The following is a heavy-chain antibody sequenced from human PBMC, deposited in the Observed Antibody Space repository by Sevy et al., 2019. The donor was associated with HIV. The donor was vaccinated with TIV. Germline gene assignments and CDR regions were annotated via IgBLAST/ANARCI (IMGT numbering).Heavy chain of an antibody. J-gene: IGHJ6*02. D-gene: IGHD5-18*01. V-gene: IGHV1-69*13. CDR2: IIPIFGTA. Sequence: ASVKVSCKASGGTFSCYAISWVRQAPGQGLEWMGGIIPIFGTANYAQMFQGRVTITADESTSTAYMELSSLRSEDTAGYYCAREVDTAMASTHYYYYGMDVWGQGTTVTVSS. CDR3: AREVDTAMASTHYYYYGMDV. CDR1: GGTFSCYA.